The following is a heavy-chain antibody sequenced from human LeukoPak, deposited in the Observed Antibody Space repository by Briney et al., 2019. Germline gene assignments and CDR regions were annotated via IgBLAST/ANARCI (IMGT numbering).Heavy chain of an antibody. CDR3: ARDYYDSRGEAFDI. Sequence: SETLSLTCTVSGDSIGSHYWSWIRQPPGKGLEWIGYIFYVGSTNYNPSLKSRVTISVDTSKNQFSLKLNSVTAADTAVYYCARDYYDSRGEAFDIWGQGTMVSVSS. CDR1: GDSIGSHY. V-gene: IGHV4-59*11. CDR2: IFYVGST. D-gene: IGHD3-22*01. J-gene: IGHJ3*02.